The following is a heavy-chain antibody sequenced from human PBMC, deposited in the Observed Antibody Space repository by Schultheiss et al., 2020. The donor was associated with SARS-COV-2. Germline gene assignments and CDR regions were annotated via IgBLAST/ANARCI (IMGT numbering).Heavy chain of an antibody. V-gene: IGHV6-1*01. CDR1: GDSVSSNSAA. CDR3: AGVIWDSSSWYYYYYGMDV. D-gene: IGHD6-13*01. J-gene: IGHJ6*02. CDR2: TYYRSKWYN. Sequence: SQTLSLTCAISGDSVSSNSAAWNWIRQSPSRGLEWLGRTYYRSKWYNDYAVSVKSRITINPDTSKNQFSLKLSSVTAADTAVYYCAGVIWDSSSWYYYYYGMDVWGQGTTVTVSS.